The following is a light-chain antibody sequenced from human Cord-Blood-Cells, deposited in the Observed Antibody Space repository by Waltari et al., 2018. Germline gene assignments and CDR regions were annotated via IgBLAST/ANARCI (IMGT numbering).Light chain of an antibody. CDR2: EGS. CDR3: CSYAGSSTYV. J-gene: IGLJ1*01. CDR1: SSDVGSYNL. V-gene: IGLV2-23*01. Sequence: QSALTPPAPVSGSPGQSITISCTGTSSDVGSYNLVSWYQQHPGKAPKLMIYEGSKRPSGVSNRFSGPKSGNTASLTISGLQAEDEADYYCCSYAGSSTYVFGTGTKVTVL.